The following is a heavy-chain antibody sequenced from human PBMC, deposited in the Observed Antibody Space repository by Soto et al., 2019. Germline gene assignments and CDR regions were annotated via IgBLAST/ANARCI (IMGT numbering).Heavy chain of an antibody. CDR2: IWYDGSNK. J-gene: IGHJ4*02. Sequence: GGSLRLSCAASGFTFSSYGMHWVRQAPGKGLEWVAVIWYDGSNKYYADSVKGRFTISRDNSKNTLYLQMNSLRAEDTALYYCARDVYSGSYFDYWGQGTLVTVSS. V-gene: IGHV3-33*08. CDR1: GFTFSSYG. D-gene: IGHD1-26*01. CDR3: ARDVYSGSYFDY.